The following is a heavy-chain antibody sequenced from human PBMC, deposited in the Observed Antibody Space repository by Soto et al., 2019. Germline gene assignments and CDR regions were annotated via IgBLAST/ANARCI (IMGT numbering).Heavy chain of an antibody. D-gene: IGHD2-15*01. CDR2: ISYDGSNK. J-gene: IGHJ4*02. V-gene: IGHV3-30-3*01. Sequence: QVQLVESGGGVVQPGRSLRLSCAASGFTFSSYAMHWVRQAPGKGLEWVAVISYDGSNKYYADSVKGRFTISRDNSKNTLYLQMNSLRAEDTAVYYCARDIPLDVVVVADTLGFDYWGQGTLVAVSA. CDR1: GFTFSSYA. CDR3: ARDIPLDVVVVADTLGFDY.